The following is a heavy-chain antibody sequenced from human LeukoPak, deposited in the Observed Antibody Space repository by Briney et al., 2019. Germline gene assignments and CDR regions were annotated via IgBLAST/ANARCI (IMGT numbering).Heavy chain of an antibody. CDR1: GGSFSGYY. D-gene: IGHD2-2*02. J-gene: IGHJ4*02. CDR2: INHSGST. V-gene: IGHV4-34*01. CDR3: ARLLVVVPAAIDY. Sequence: PSETLSLTCAVYGGSFSGYYWSWIRQPPGKGLEWIGEINHSGSTNYNPSLKSRVTISVDTSKNQFSLKLSSVTAADTAVYYCARLLVVVPAAIDYWGQGTLVTVSS.